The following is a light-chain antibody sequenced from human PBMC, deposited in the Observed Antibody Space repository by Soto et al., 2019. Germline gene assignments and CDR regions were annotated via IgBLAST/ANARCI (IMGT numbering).Light chain of an antibody. Sequence: RLTQSPSSLSASVGDTVTISCRASQDISTYLAWYQQKPGKAPTRLIFGASSFHNEVPPRFTGSGSGTEFTLTINSLQPDDFATYFCQHYNTYPAPFGEGTR. V-gene: IGKV1-5*01. J-gene: IGKJ5*01. CDR2: GAS. CDR1: QDISTY. CDR3: QHYNTYPAP.